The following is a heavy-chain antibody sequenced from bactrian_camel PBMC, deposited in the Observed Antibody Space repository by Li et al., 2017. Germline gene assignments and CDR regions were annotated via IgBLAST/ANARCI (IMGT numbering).Heavy chain of an antibody. V-gene: IGHV3S53*01. CDR2: IDSDGRT. J-gene: IGHJ4*01. CDR3: AADFGIWRSRVVAGRLLAVDDFEN. Sequence: QVQLVESGGGSVQAGGSLRLSCIVSGNIYGRNCIGWFRQVPGNEREPLASIDSDGRTSVADSVRGRFTISHDNAKSTLYLQMNNLKPEDSAMYYCAADFGIWRSRVVAGRLLAVDDFENWGQGTQVTVS. D-gene: IGHD6*01. CDR1: GNIYGRNC.